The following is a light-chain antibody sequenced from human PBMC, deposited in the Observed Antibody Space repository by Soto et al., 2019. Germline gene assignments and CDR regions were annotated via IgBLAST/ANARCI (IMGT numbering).Light chain of an antibody. CDR2: AAS. V-gene: IGKV1-39*01. CDR1: QSISSY. CDR3: QQSSSTPTT. J-gene: IGKJ5*01. Sequence: DIQMTHSPSSLSASVGDRFTITCRASQSISSYLNWYQQKPGKAPKLLIYAASSLQSGVPSRFSGSGSGTDFTLTISSLQPEDFATYYCQQSSSTPTTFCQRTRLEIK.